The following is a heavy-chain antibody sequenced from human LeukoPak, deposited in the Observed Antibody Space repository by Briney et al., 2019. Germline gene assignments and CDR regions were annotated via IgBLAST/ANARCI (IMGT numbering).Heavy chain of an antibody. Sequence: VASVKVSCKASGYTFTSYGISWVRQAPGQGLEWMGWISAYNGNTNYAQKLQGRVTMTTDTSTSTAYMELRSLRSDDTAVYYCARERGYCSSTSCYRYFDYWGQGTLVTVSS. CDR3: ARERGYCSSTSCYRYFDY. D-gene: IGHD2-2*01. J-gene: IGHJ4*02. V-gene: IGHV1-18*01. CDR2: ISAYNGNT. CDR1: GYTFTSYG.